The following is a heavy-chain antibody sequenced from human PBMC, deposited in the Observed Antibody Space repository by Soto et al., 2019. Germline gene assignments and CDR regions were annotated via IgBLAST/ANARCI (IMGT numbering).Heavy chain of an antibody. CDR1: GDSISNLDYF. Sequence: SETLSLTCSVSGDSISNLDYFWAWIRQPPGQALEYIGYIYKSATTYYNPSFESRVAISVDTSKSQFSLNVTSVSAADTAVYFCARGRYCLTGRCFPNWFDSWGQGALVTVSS. CDR2: IYKSATT. CDR3: ARGRYCLTGRCFPNWFDS. J-gene: IGHJ5*01. V-gene: IGHV4-30-4*01. D-gene: IGHD7-27*01.